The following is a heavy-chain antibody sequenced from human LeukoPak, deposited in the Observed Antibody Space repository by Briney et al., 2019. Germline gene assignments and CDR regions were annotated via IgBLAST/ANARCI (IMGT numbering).Heavy chain of an antibody. CDR2: ISYDGSNK. D-gene: IGHD1-26*01. CDR3: AKDRVSGSYTGADY. Sequence: GRSLRLSCAASGFTFSSYGMHWVRQAPGKGLEWVAVISYDGSNKYYADSVKGRFTISRDNSKNTLYLQMNSLRAEDTAVYYCAKDRVSGSYTGADYWGQGTLVTVSS. J-gene: IGHJ4*02. V-gene: IGHV3-30*18. CDR1: GFTFSSYG.